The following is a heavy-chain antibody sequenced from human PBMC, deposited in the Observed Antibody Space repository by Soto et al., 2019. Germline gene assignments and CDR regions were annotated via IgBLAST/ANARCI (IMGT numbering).Heavy chain of an antibody. J-gene: IGHJ3*02. CDR3: AKDQGFTMVRGVIIADAFDI. CDR1: GFTFSSYA. Sequence: GGSLRLSCAASGFTFSSYAMSWVRQAPGKGLEWVSAISGSGGSTYYADSVKGRFTISRDNSKNTLYLQMNSLRAEDTAVYYCAKDQGFTMVRGVIIADAFDIWGQGTMVTVSS. V-gene: IGHV3-23*01. CDR2: ISGSGGST. D-gene: IGHD3-10*01.